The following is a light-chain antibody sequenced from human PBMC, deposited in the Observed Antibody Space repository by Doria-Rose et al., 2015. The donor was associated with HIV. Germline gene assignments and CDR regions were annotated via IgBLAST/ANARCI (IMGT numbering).Light chain of an antibody. CDR3: QQSYSTPYT. Sequence: DIQMTQSPSSLSASVGDRATITCRSSQSIDTYLNWYQQKPGEAPKVLIYAASTLHSGVPLRFSGSGSGTDFTLAIASLQPEDFAIYHCQQSYSTPYTFGQGTKPEIK. V-gene: IGKV1-39*01. J-gene: IGKJ2*01. CDR1: QSIDTY. CDR2: AAS.